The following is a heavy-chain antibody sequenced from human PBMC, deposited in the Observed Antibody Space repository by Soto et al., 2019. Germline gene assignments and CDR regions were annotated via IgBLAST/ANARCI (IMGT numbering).Heavy chain of an antibody. V-gene: IGHV1-69*13. J-gene: IGHJ3*02. CDR3: ARDRGSYRLPTYAFEI. CDR1: GGTFSSYA. CDR2: IIPIFGTA. Sequence: SVKVSCKASGGTFSSYAISWVRQAPGQGLEWMGGIIPIFGTANYAQKFQGRVTITADESTSTAYMELSSLRSEDTAVYYCARDRGSYRLPTYAFEIWGQGTMVTVSS. D-gene: IGHD1-26*01.